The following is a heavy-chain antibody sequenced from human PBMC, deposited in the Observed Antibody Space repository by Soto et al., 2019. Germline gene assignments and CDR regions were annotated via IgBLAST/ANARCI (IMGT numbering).Heavy chain of an antibody. D-gene: IGHD3-9*01. CDR3: ASSRRYDILTGYYIAGTFFDP. CDR1: GGSFSGYY. J-gene: IGHJ5*02. CDR2: INHSGST. V-gene: IGHV4-34*01. Sequence: PSETLSLTCAVYGGSFSGYYWSWIRQPPGKGLEWIGEINHSGSTNHNPSLKSRVTISVDTSKNQFSLKLSSVTAADTAVYYCASSRRYDILTGYYIAGTFFDPWGQGTLVTVSS.